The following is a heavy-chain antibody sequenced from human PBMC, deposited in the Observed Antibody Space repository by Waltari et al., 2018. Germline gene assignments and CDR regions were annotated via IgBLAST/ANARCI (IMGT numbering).Heavy chain of an antibody. CDR1: GYTFTSYG. J-gene: IGHJ4*02. Sequence: QVQLVQSGAEVKKPGASVKVSCKASGYTFTSYGISWVRQAPGQGFEWMGWISAYNGNTNYAQKLQGRVTMTTDTSTSTAYMELRSLRSDDTAVYYCARNSRLGYCSSTSCYTYDYWGQGTLVTVSS. V-gene: IGHV1-18*01. D-gene: IGHD2-2*02. CDR2: ISAYNGNT. CDR3: ARNSRLGYCSSTSCYTYDY.